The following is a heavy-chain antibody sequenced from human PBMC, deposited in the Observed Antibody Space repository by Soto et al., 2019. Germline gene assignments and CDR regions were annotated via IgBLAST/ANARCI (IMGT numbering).Heavy chain of an antibody. D-gene: IGHD6-6*01. J-gene: IGHJ5*02. CDR1: GGTFSSYA. CDR3: ARAYGGWSSSSGFNWFYP. V-gene: IGHV1-69*13. Sequence: ASVKVSCKASGGTFSSYAISWVRQAPGQGLEWMGGIIPIFGTANYAQKFQGRVTITADESTSTAYMELSSLRSEDTAVYYCARAYGGWSSSSGFNWFYPWGQGTLVTVSS. CDR2: IIPIFGTA.